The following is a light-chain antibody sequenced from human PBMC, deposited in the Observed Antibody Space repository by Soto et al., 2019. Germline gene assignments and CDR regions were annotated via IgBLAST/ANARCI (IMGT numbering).Light chain of an antibody. V-gene: IGKV1-5*03. J-gene: IGKJ5*01. CDR1: QTISSW. Sequence: DIQMTQSPSALSASVGDRCAITCRASQTISSWLAWYQQKPGEAPRLLIYQASSLETEVPSRFSGSGSGTEFTLTIDRLQPDDFATYYCQQYHTSSITFGQGTRLEIK. CDR2: QAS. CDR3: QQYHTSSIT.